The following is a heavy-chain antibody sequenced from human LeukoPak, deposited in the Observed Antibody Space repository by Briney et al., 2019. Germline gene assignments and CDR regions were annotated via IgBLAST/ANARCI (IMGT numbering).Heavy chain of an antibody. CDR3: ARVMVRGVITEAFDI. J-gene: IGHJ3*02. Sequence: PSGTLSLTCAVSGGSISSSNWWSWVHQPPGKGLEWIGEIYHSGSTNYNPSLKRRVTISVDKSKNQFSLKLSSVTAADTAVYYCARVMVRGVITEAFDIWGQGTMVAVSS. CDR2: IYHSGST. V-gene: IGHV4-4*02. CDR1: GGSISSSNW. D-gene: IGHD3-10*01.